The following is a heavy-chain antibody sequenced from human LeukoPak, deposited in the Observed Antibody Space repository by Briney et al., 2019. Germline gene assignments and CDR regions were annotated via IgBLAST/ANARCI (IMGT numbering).Heavy chain of an antibody. CDR1: GVSVSSGGYH. CDR3: ARERKDSRGWFELGHLDY. Sequence: SETLSLTCTVSGVSVSSGGYHWSWIRQPPGKGLEWIGFISYSGNNNYNPSLKSRVTMLIDTSKNQFSLKLSSVTAADTAIYYCARERKDSRGWFELGHLDYWGQGTLVTVSS. J-gene: IGHJ4*02. CDR2: ISYSGNN. D-gene: IGHD6-19*01. V-gene: IGHV4-61*08.